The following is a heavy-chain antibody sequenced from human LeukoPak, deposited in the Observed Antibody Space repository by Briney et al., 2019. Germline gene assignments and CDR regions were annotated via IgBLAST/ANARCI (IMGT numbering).Heavy chain of an antibody. CDR1: GFTFSSYA. J-gene: IGHJ4*02. CDR2: ISGGGDST. Sequence: GGSLRLSCAASGFTFSSYAMSWVRQAPGKGLEWVSGISGGGDSTYYADSVKGRFTISRDNSKNTLYLQMNSLRAEDTAVYYCAKDMVPRGYWGQGTLVTVSS. CDR3: AKDMVPRGY. V-gene: IGHV3-23*01. D-gene: IGHD4/OR15-4a*01.